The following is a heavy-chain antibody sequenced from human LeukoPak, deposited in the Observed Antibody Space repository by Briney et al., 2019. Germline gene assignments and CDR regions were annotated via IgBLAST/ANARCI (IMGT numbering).Heavy chain of an antibody. Sequence: GGSLRLSCAASGFTFSSYSMNWVRQAPGKGLEWVSSISSSSSYIYYADSVKGRLTISRDNSKNTLYLQMNSLRAEDTAAYYCVKPHTYYYDSSGYYSPYYFDYWGQGTLVTVSS. D-gene: IGHD3-22*01. V-gene: IGHV3-21*04. CDR2: ISSSSSYI. CDR1: GFTFSSYS. J-gene: IGHJ4*02. CDR3: VKPHTYYYDSSGYYSPYYFDY.